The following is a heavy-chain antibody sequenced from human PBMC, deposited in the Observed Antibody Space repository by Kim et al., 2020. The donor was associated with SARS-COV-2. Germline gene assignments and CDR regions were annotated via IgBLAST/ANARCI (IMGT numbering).Heavy chain of an antibody. J-gene: IGHJ4*02. CDR2: IYYSGST. CDR1: GGSISSSSYY. V-gene: IGHV4-39*01. CDR3: ARLGGIAEAGTGNTLDY. D-gene: IGHD6-13*01. Sequence: SETLSLTCTVSGGSISSSSYYWGWIRQPPGKGLEWIGSIYYSGSTYYNPSLKSRVTISVDTSKNQFSLKLSSVTAADTAVYYCARLGGIAEAGTGNTLDYWGQGTLVTVSS.